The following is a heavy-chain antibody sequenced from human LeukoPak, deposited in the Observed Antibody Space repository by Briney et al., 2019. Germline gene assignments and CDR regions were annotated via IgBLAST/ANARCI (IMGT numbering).Heavy chain of an antibody. V-gene: IGHV1-2*02. D-gene: IGHD3-16*01. J-gene: IGHJ4*02. CDR2: IDRISGAS. Sequence: GASVKVSCMAFGVTLIGYHMHWVRQAPGRRPEWMGWIDRISGASSPAQKFQGRVTMTRDTSMSTCYMDMSELTSDDTAIYYCAISDYMGGFASWGVGTQVTVSS. CDR3: AISDYMGGFAS. CDR1: GVTLIGYH.